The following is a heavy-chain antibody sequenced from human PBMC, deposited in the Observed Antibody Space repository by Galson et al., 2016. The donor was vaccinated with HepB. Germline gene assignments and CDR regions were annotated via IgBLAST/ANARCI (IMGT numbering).Heavy chain of an antibody. Sequence: SSYGMHWVRQAPGQGLEWVAVISYDGSNKYYADSVKGRFTISRDNSKNTLYLQMNSLRAEDTAVYYCATPYYDFWSGYNPFDYWGQGTLVTVSS. CDR3: ATPYYDFWSGYNPFDY. CDR1: SSYG. CDR2: ISYDGSNK. D-gene: IGHD3-3*01. V-gene: IGHV3-30*03. J-gene: IGHJ4*02.